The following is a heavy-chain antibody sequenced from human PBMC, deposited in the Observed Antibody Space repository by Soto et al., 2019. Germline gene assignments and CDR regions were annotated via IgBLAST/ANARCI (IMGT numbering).Heavy chain of an antibody. CDR1: GFTFSNAW. CDR2: VKSKKYGGTR. J-gene: IGHJ4*02. D-gene: IGHD2-2*01. CDR3: TATQIPCDRTSCYAESYFDF. Sequence: GGSLRLSCVASGFTFSNAWMSWVRQAPGKGLEWVGRVKSKKYGGTRDYAAPGRGRFTISRDDSKNTLYLQMNSLKTEDTAVYYCTATQIPCDRTSCYAESYFDFWGRGTLVTVSS. V-gene: IGHV3-15*01.